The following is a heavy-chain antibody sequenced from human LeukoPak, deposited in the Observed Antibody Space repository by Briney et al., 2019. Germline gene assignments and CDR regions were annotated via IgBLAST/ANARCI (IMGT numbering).Heavy chain of an antibody. D-gene: IGHD2-15*01. J-gene: IGHJ4*02. CDR3: AKDSYWCSGGSCYSDY. V-gene: IGHV3-23*01. CDR1: GFTFSSYA. CDR2: ISGSGGST. Sequence: GGSLRLSCAASGFTFSSYAMSWVRQAPGKGLEWVSAISGSGGSTYYADSVKGRFAISRDNSKNTLYLQMNGLRAEDTAVYYCAKDSYWCSGGSCYSDYWGQGTLVTVSS.